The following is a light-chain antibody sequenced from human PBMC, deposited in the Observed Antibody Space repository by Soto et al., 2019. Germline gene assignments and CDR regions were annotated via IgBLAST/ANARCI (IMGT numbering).Light chain of an antibody. Sequence: ALAQPPSASGTPGQRVTISCSGSSSNIGSNTVNWYQQLPGTAPKLLIYSNNRRPSGVPDRFSGSKSGTSASLAISGLQSEEEADYYCAAWDDSLNGYVFGTGTKVTVL. CDR3: AAWDDSLNGYV. CDR2: SNN. V-gene: IGLV1-44*01. CDR1: SSNIGSNT. J-gene: IGLJ1*01.